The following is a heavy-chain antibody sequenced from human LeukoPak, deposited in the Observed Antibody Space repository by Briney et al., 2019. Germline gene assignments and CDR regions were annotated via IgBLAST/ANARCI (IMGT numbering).Heavy chain of an antibody. CDR3: AKEVGWYYSYYFDY. J-gene: IGHJ4*02. V-gene: IGHV3-23*01. Sequence: GGSLRLSCAASGFTFSSHWMHWVRQAPGKGLVWVSAISGSGGSTYYADSVKVRFTISRDNSKNTLYLQMNSLRAEDTAVYYCAKEVGWYYSYYFDYWGQGTLVSVSS. CDR2: ISGSGGST. CDR1: GFTFSSHW. D-gene: IGHD6-19*01.